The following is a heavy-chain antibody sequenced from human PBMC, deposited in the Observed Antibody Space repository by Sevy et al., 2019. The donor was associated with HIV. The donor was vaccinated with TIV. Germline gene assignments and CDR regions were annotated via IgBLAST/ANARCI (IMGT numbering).Heavy chain of an antibody. J-gene: IGHJ4*02. CDR1: GFTFSSYA. CDR2: ISGSGSDT. D-gene: IGHD1-1*01. V-gene: IGHV3-23*01. Sequence: GGSLRLSCEASGFTFSSYAMTWVRQAPGEGLEWVSIISGSGSDTYYADSVKGRFTISRDNSKNTQYLQMNSLRAEDTAVYYCAKKRTSGHNPFDYWGQGTLVTVSS. CDR3: AKKRTSGHNPFDY.